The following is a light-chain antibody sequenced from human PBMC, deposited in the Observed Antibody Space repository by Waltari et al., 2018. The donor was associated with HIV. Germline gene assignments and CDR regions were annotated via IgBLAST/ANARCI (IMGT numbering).Light chain of an antibody. CDR2: RNN. Sequence: QAGLTQPPSVSKDLRQTATLTCTGNVNNVVNQGAAWLQQHQRHPPNLLTYRNNNRPSGIAERFSASRSGNTASLTITGLQPEDEADYYCLAWDSSLSAGVFGGGTKLTVL. J-gene: IGLJ3*02. CDR1: VNNVVNQG. V-gene: IGLV10-54*04. CDR3: LAWDSSLSAGV.